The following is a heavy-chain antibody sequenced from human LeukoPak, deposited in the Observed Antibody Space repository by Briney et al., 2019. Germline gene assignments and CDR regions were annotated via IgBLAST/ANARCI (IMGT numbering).Heavy chain of an antibody. D-gene: IGHD6-13*01. CDR3: ARGAYSSSWDCWFDP. Sequence: SETLSLTCTVSGGSISSYYWSWIRQPPGKGLEWIGYIYHSGSTYYNPSLKSRVTISVDRSKNQFSLKLSSVTAADTAVYYCARGAYSSSWDCWFDPWGQGTLVTVSS. CDR2: IYHSGST. V-gene: IGHV4-59*12. CDR1: GGSISSYY. J-gene: IGHJ5*02.